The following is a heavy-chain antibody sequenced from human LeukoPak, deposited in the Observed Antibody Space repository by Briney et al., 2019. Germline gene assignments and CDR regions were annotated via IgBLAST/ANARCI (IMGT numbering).Heavy chain of an antibody. CDR2: ISSSSSYI. V-gene: IGHV3-21*01. D-gene: IGHD2-15*01. Sequence: PGGSLRLSCAASGFTFSSYSMNWVRQAPAKGLEWVSSISSSSSYIYYADSVKGRFTISRDNAKNSLYLQMNSLRAEDTAVYYCARDDRDIVVVVAATPDWFDPWGQGTLVTVSS. J-gene: IGHJ5*02. CDR3: ARDDRDIVVVVAATPDWFDP. CDR1: GFTFSSYS.